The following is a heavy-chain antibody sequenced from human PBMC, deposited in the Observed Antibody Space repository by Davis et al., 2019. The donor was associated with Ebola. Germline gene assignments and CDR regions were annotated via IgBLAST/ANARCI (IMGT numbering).Heavy chain of an antibody. V-gene: IGHV1-18*04. CDR1: GYTFTNYG. CDR3: ARAQFPTTSDY. CDR2: INPHNGNT. D-gene: IGHD1-1*01. J-gene: IGHJ4*02. Sequence: ASVKVSCKASGYTFTNYGITWVRQAPGQGLEWMGWINPHNGNTNYAQNVQGRVIMTSDTATTTAYMEVGSLRSDDTAVYYCARAQFPTTSDYWGQGTLVTVSS.